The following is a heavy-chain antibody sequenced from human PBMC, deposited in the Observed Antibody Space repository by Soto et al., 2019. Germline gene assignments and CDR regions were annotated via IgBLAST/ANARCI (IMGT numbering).Heavy chain of an antibody. V-gene: IGHV3-23*01. CDR3: AKDLTGATCA. Sequence: EVQVLESGGDLVQPGGSLRLSCSTSGFTFRNYAFNWVRQAPGRGLEWVSAVDTYDKTYYTDSVKGRFTISRDISKDTLFLHMNSLRVEDTAVYFCAKDLTGATCAWGQGTLVTVSS. CDR2: VDTYDKT. D-gene: IGHD7-27*01. J-gene: IGHJ5*02. CDR1: GFTFRNYA.